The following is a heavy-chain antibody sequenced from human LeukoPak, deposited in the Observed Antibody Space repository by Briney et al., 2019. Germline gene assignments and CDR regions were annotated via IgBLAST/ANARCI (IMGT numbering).Heavy chain of an antibody. CDR1: GFTFSSYG. Sequence: GGSLRLSCAASGFTFSSYGMHWVRQAPGKGLEWVAVISYDGSNKYYADSVKGRFTISRDNSKNTLYLQMNSLRAVDTAVYYCASPEVVPAAMGEVHNWFDPWGQGTLVTVSS. D-gene: IGHD2-2*01. J-gene: IGHJ5*02. CDR3: ASPEVVPAAMGEVHNWFDP. V-gene: IGHV3-30*03. CDR2: ISYDGSNK.